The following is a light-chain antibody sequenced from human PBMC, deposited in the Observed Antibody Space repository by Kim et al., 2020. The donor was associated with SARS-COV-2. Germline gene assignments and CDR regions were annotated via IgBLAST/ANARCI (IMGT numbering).Light chain of an antibody. Sequence: GKTVTISCTRSSGSIASNYVQWFQQRPASAPSTVIYEDYHRPSGVPDRFSGSIDRSSNSASLIISGLKPEDEADYYCQSYDDTEWVLGGGTKVTVL. CDR1: SGSIASNY. CDR3: QSYDDTEWV. CDR2: EDY. J-gene: IGLJ3*02. V-gene: IGLV6-57*03.